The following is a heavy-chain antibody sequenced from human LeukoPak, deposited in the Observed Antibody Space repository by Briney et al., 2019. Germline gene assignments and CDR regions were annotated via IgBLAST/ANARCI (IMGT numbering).Heavy chain of an antibody. J-gene: IGHJ4*02. CDR1: GFTFSSYW. CDR2: IKQDGSEK. CDR3: ARDPDYGDYVNYFDY. Sequence: PGGSLRLSCAASGFTFSSYWMSWVRQAPGKGLEWVANIKQDGSEKYYVGSVKGRFIISRDNAKNSLYLQMNSLRAEDTAVYYCARDPDYGDYVNYFDYWGQGTLVTVSS. V-gene: IGHV3-7*01. D-gene: IGHD4-17*01.